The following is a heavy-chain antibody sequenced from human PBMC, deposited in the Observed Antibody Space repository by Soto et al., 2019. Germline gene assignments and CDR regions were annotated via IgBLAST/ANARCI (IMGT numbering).Heavy chain of an antibody. D-gene: IGHD3-9*01. Sequence: EVQLVESGGGLVKPGGSLRLSCTACGFAFNTYSMNWVRQAPGKGLEWVSSINEDSTYIYYADSLRGRITISRDNAKDSLFLQMNSLRPDDTAVYYCVRDLGRYFRSGYMDLWGDGATVTVSS. V-gene: IGHV3-21*02. CDR1: GFAFNTYS. J-gene: IGHJ6*03. CDR3: VRDLGRYFRSGYMDL. CDR2: INEDSTYI.